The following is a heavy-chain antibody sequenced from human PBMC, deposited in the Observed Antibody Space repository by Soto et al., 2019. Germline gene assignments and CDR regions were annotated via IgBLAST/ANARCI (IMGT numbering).Heavy chain of an antibody. V-gene: IGHV5-10-1*01. CDR2: IDPSDSYT. CDR3: ARTTVVTLNYYYGMDV. D-gene: IGHD4-17*01. Sequence: GESLKISCKGSGYSFTSYWISWVRQMPGKGLERMGRIDPSDSYTNYSPSFQGHVTISADKSISTAYLQWSSLKASDTAMYYCARTTVVTLNYYYGMDVWGQGTTVTVSS. J-gene: IGHJ6*02. CDR1: GYSFTSYW.